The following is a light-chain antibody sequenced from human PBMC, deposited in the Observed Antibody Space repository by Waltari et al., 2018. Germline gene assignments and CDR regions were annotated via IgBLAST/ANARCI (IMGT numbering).Light chain of an antibody. V-gene: IGKV1-5*03. CDR3: QQYNSYSRT. CDR2: KAS. CDR1: QSINSW. Sequence: DIQMTQSPSTLSASVGDRVTITCRASQSINSWLAWYQQKPGNAPNLLIYKASTLESGVPSRFSGSGSGTEFTLTISSLQPDDFATYYCQQYNSYSRTFGQGTKVEIK. J-gene: IGKJ1*01.